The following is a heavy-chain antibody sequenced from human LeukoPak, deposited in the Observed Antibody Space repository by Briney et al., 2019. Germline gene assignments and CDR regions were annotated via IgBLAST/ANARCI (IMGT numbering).Heavy chain of an antibody. CDR1: GFTFDDYA. V-gene: IGHV3-9*01. Sequence: GGSLRLSCAASGFTFDDYAMHWVRQAPGKGLEWVSGISWNRGSIGYADSVKGRFTISRDNAKNSLYLQMNSLRAEDTALYYCAKDQRAGGSGSPTLGYYYGMDVWGQGTTVTVSS. D-gene: IGHD3-10*01. CDR3: AKDQRAGGSGSPTLGYYYGMDV. J-gene: IGHJ6*02. CDR2: ISWNRGSI.